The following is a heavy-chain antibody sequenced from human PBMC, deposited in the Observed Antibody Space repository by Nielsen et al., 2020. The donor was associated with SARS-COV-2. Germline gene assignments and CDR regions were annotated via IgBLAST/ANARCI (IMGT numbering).Heavy chain of an antibody. J-gene: IGHJ5*02. Sequence: GESLKISCKGSGYTFTTYWIGWVRQMPGKGLEWMGIIYPGDSDTRYSPSFQGQVTISADKSTGIAYLQWSSLKASDSATYYCARRTGYGDYAWFDPWGQGTQVTVSS. CDR3: ARRTGYGDYAWFDP. V-gene: IGHV5-51*01. CDR1: GYTFTTYW. CDR2: IYPGDSDT. D-gene: IGHD4-17*01.